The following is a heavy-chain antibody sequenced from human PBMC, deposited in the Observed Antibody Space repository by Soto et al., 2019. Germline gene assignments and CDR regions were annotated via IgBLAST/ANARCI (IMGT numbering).Heavy chain of an antibody. J-gene: IGHJ4*02. Sequence: QVQLVESGGGVVQPGRSLRLSCAASGFTFSTYGMHWVRQAPGKGLEWVAVISYGGSNKYYADSVKGRFTISRDNSKNTLYLQMSRLRAEDTAVYYCAKGFSYSVIDYWGQGTLVTVSS. CDR1: GFTFSTYG. V-gene: IGHV3-30*18. CDR2: ISYGGSNK. D-gene: IGHD5-18*01. CDR3: AKGFSYSVIDY.